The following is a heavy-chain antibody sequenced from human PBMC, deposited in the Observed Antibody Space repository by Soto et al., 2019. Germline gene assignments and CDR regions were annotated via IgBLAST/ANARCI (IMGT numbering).Heavy chain of an antibody. Sequence: QVQLQESGPGLVKPSQTLSLTCTVSGGSISSGGYYWSWIRQHPGKGLEWIGYIYYSGSTYYNPSHRSRVTISVDTSKNQFSLKLSSVNAADTAVYYCAREEKLRLFDYWGQGTLVTVSS. D-gene: IGHD4-17*01. J-gene: IGHJ4*02. CDR2: IYYSGST. V-gene: IGHV4-31*03. CDR3: AREEKLRLFDY. CDR1: GGSISSGGYY.